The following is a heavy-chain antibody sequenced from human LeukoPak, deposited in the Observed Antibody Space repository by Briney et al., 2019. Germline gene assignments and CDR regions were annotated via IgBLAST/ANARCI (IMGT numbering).Heavy chain of an antibody. CDR2: ISGSGSTI. CDR3: ARVRSGYSHENYFDY. J-gene: IGHJ4*02. Sequence: GGSLRLSCAASGFTFSTYAMNWVRQAPGKGLEWVSYISGSGSTIYYADSVKGRFTISRDNAKDSLYLQMNSLRAEDTAVYYCARVRSGYSHENYFDYWRQGTLVTVSS. CDR1: GFTFSTYA. D-gene: IGHD5-18*01. V-gene: IGHV3-48*03.